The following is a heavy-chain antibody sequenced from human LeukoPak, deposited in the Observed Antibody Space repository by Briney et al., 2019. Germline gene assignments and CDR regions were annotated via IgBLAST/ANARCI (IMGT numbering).Heavy chain of an antibody. V-gene: IGHV3-9*01. CDR1: GFIFVEYA. D-gene: IGHD4-17*01. CDR3: TNLALAVGEDV. J-gene: IGHJ6*02. Sequence: GRSLRLSCEASGFIFVEYAMHWVRQVPGKGLEWVSGINWKSDIIGYADSVKGRFTISRDNAKNSLYLQMNNLRVEDTALYYCTNLALAVGEDVWGQGTTVTVSS. CDR2: INWKSDII.